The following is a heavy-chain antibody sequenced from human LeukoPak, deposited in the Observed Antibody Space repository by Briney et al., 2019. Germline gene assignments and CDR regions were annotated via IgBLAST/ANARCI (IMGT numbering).Heavy chain of an antibody. D-gene: IGHD3-22*01. Sequence: GGSLRLSCAASGFTFSSNGMHWVRQAPGKGLEWVAFIRYDGSNKYYADSVKGRFTISRDNSKNAVYLQMNSLRAEDTAIYYCARDSRITMIMGYEDYWGQGTLVTVSS. J-gene: IGHJ4*02. V-gene: IGHV3-30*02. CDR1: GFTFSSNG. CDR3: ARDSRITMIMGYEDY. CDR2: IRYDGSNK.